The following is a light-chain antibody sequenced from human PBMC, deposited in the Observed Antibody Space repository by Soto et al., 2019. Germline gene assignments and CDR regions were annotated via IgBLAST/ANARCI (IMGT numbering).Light chain of an antibody. Sequence: DIQMTRSPSTLSASVGDRVTITCRASQSISSWLAWYQQKPGKAPKLLIYDASSLESGVPSRFSCSGSGKEFTLTISSLQPDDSATSYCKQYTSYPCTIGEGNKVEI. J-gene: IGKJ4*02. CDR1: QSISSW. CDR3: KQYTSYPCT. CDR2: DAS. V-gene: IGKV1-5*01.